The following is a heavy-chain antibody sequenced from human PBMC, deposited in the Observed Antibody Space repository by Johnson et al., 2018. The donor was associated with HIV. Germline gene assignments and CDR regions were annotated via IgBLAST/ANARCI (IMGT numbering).Heavy chain of an antibody. V-gene: IGHV3-74*02. Sequence: EVQLVESGGGVVQPGRSLRLSCAASGFTFDDYTMHWVRQAPGKGLVWVSRINSDGRSTSYADSVKGRFTISRDNSKNTLYLQMNGLRAEDTAVYYCASTNIVAKVGPLVAFDIWGQGTMVIVSS. CDR2: INSDGRST. CDR3: ASTNIVAKVGPLVAFDI. D-gene: IGHD5-12*01. J-gene: IGHJ3*02. CDR1: GFTFDDYT.